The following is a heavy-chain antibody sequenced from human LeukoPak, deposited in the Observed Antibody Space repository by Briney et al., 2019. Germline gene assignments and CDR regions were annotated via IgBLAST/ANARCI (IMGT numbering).Heavy chain of an antibody. V-gene: IGHV3-7*04. CDR1: GFTFSHYW. J-gene: IGHJ1*01. CDR3: ARDADHYADH. D-gene: IGHD4-17*01. CDR2: IKQDGSEK. Sequence: PGGSLRLSCAASGFTFSHYWMSWVRQAPGKGLEWVANIKQDGSEKNYLGSVKGRFSVSRDNAKNSPSLQMNTLRAEDTAVYYCARDADHYADHWGQGTLVSVSS.